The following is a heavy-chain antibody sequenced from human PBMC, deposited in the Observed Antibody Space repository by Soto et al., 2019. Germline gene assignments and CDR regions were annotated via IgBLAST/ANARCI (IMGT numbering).Heavy chain of an antibody. Sequence: GRSLRLSCVGSEFIFSTYAMTWVRQAPGKGLEWVSGISVGGGITKYADSVKGRFTISRDNSKNTLYLQMNSLRAEDTARYYCAKDPNGDYIGAFDSWGQGTLVTVSS. V-gene: IGHV3-23*01. J-gene: IGHJ4*02. D-gene: IGHD4-17*01. CDR1: EFIFSTYA. CDR2: ISVGGGIT. CDR3: AKDPNGDYIGAFDS.